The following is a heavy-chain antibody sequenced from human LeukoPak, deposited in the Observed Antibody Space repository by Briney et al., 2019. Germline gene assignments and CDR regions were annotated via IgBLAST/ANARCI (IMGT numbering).Heavy chain of an antibody. CDR3: ARGGALDY. J-gene: IGHJ4*02. Sequence: GRSLRLSCAASGFTFSSYAMHWVRQAPGKGLEWVAVISYDGSNKYYADSVKGRFTIPRDNSKNTLYLQMNSLRAEDTAVYYCARGGALDYWGQGTLVTVSS. CDR2: ISYDGSNK. CDR1: GFTFSSYA. V-gene: IGHV3-30-3*01.